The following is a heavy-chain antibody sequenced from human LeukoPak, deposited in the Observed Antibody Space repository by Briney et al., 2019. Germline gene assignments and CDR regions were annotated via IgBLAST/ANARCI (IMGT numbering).Heavy chain of an antibody. V-gene: IGHV1-18*01. CDR3: ARGVLFSEATVMTAKDHYYYYMDV. CDR1: GYTFTSNG. J-gene: IGHJ6*03. D-gene: IGHD5-12*01. CDR2: ISAYNGNT. Sequence: AAVKVSCKASGYTFTSNGITWVRQAPRQGLEGMGWISAYNGNTNYAQKLQGRVTMTTDTSTSTAYMELRSLRSEDTAVYYCARGVLFSEATVMTAKDHYYYYMDVWGKGTTVTISS.